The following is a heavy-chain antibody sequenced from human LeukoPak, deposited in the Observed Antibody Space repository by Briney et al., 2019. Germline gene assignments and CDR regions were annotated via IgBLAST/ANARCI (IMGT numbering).Heavy chain of an antibody. J-gene: IGHJ4*02. CDR2: ISSSGNFI. D-gene: IGHD3-22*01. V-gene: IGHV3-48*02. Sequence: PGGSLRLSCAASGFPFSTYSMTWVRQAPGQGLEWVSYISSSGNFIYYADSVKGRFTISRDSAKNSLFLQMNSLRDEDTAVYYCARAPRRRDSSGSFDSWGQGTLVTVSS. CDR1: GFPFSTYS. CDR3: ARAPRRRDSSGSFDS.